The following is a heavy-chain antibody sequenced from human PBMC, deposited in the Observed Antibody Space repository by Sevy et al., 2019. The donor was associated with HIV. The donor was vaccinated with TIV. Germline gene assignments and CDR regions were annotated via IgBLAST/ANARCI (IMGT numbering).Heavy chain of an antibody. CDR1: GFTFSNYA. Sequence: GGSLRLSCAASGFTFSNYAMHWVRQAPGKGLEWVTVVSYDGSNKYYADSVKGRFTISRDNSKNTLYLQMSSLRTEDTAVYYCAKDKGAYSGYDYENWFDLWGQGTLVTVSS. V-gene: IGHV3-30*18. CDR2: VSYDGSNK. J-gene: IGHJ5*02. CDR3: AKDKGAYSGYDYENWFDL. D-gene: IGHD5-12*01.